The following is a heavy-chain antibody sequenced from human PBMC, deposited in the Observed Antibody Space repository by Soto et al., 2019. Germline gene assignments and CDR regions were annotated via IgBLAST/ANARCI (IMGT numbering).Heavy chain of an antibody. V-gene: IGHV3-15*07. Sequence: EVQLVESGGGLVKPGGSLRLSCAASGFTFSNVWMNWVRQAPGKGREGVGRIKSKTDGGTTDYAAPVKGRFTISRDDSKITLYLQMNSLKTEDTAVYYCTPLALKYSSGWYEFSDWGQGTLVTVSS. CDR1: GFTFSNVW. J-gene: IGHJ4*02. D-gene: IGHD6-19*01. CDR3: TPLALKYSSGWYEFSD. CDR2: IKSKTDGGTT.